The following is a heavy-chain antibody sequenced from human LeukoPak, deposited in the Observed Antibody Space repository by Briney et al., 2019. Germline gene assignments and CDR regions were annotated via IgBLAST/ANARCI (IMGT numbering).Heavy chain of an antibody. V-gene: IGHV3-30*04. CDR2: ISYDGSNK. D-gene: IGHD6-19*01. CDR3: ARAPPVAGILLPSDY. Sequence: GRSLRLSCAASGFTFSSYAMHWVRQAPGKGLEWVAVISYDGSNKYYADSVKGRFTISRDNSKNTLYLQMNSLRAENTAVYYCARAPPVAGILLPSDYWGRGTLVTVSS. J-gene: IGHJ4*02. CDR1: GFTFSSYA.